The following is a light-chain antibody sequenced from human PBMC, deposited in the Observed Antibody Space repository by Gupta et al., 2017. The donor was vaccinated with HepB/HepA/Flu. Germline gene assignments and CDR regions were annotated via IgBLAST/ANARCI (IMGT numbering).Light chain of an antibody. CDR2: DVS. CDR3: SSYTSSSTVV. CDR1: SSDVGGYNY. Sequence: QSALTQPPSVSRSPGQSLTISCTGPSSDVGGYNYVSWYQQHPGKAPKLMFYDVSNRPSGVSNRVSGSKSGNTASLTISGLQAEDEADYYCSSYTSSSTVVFGGGTKLTVL. J-gene: IGLJ2*01. V-gene: IGLV2-14*01.